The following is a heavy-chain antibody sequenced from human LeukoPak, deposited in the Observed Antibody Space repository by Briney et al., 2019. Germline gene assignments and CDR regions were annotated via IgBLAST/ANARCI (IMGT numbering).Heavy chain of an antibody. CDR1: GGSISSGGYY. Sequence: PSETLSLTCTVSGGSISSGGYYWSWIRQPAGKGLEWIGRIYTSGSTNYNPSLKSRVTMSVDTSKNQFSLKLSSVTAADTAVYYCARGIAARPIGWFDPWGQGTLVTVSS. V-gene: IGHV4-61*02. J-gene: IGHJ5*02. CDR2: IYTSGST. D-gene: IGHD6-6*01. CDR3: ARGIAARPIGWFDP.